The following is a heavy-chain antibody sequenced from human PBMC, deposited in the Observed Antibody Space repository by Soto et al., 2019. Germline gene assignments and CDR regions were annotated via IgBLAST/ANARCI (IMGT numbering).Heavy chain of an antibody. CDR1: GGTFRTYS. CDR3: AWGPVVVVPDDMFTRHNWFDP. CDR2: IIPILDMA. J-gene: IGHJ5*02. V-gene: IGHV1-69*02. D-gene: IGHD2-2*01. Sequence: QVQLVQSGAEVKKPGSSVKVSCKASGGTFRTYSITWVRQAPGQGLEWMGKIIPILDMANYAQKFQGRVTINAEKATRIAYLVLTSLRSEDTAVYYCAWGPVVVVPDDMFTRHNWFDPWGQGARVTVSS.